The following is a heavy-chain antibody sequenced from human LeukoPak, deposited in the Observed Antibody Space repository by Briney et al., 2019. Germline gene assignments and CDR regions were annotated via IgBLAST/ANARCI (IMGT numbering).Heavy chain of an antibody. Sequence: GGSLRLSCAASGFTFSSYSMNWVRQAPGKGLEWVSSISSSSSYIYYADSVKGRFTISRDNAKNSPYLQMNSLRAEDTAVYYCARVSSGTPPSVDYWGQGTLVTVSS. J-gene: IGHJ4*02. D-gene: IGHD6-13*01. CDR3: ARVSSGTPPSVDY. CDR1: GFTFSSYS. V-gene: IGHV3-21*01. CDR2: ISSSSSYI.